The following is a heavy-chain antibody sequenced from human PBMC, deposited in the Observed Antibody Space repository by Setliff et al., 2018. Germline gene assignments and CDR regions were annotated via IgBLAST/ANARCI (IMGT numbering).Heavy chain of an antibody. CDR2: INHSGST. Sequence: KSSETLSLTCAVYGGSFSGYYWSWIRQPPGKGLEWIGEINHSGSTNYNPSLESRVTISLDTSKNQFSLTVTSVTAADTAVYYCARGGSYRPYAFDIWGQGTMVTVSS. V-gene: IGHV4-34*01. J-gene: IGHJ3*02. CDR1: GGSFSGYY. D-gene: IGHD1-26*01. CDR3: ARGGSYRPYAFDI.